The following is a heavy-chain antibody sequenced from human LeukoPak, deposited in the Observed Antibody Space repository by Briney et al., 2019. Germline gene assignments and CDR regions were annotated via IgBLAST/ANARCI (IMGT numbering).Heavy chain of an antibody. CDR2: INSDGRST. J-gene: IGHJ4*02. D-gene: IGHD2-8*01. Sequence: GGSLRLSCFASGFTFTNYGMMWVRQAPGKGLVWVSHINSDGRSTTYADSVKGRFTISRDNAKNTLYLQMSSLSAEDTAMYYCARNSNGMSNWGQGTLVIVSS. CDR1: GFTFTNYG. CDR3: ARNSNGMSN. V-gene: IGHV3-74*01.